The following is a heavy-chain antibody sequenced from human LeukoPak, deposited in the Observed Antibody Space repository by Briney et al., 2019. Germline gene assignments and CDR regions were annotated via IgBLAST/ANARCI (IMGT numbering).Heavy chain of an antibody. CDR3: ARDASGLGDY. CDR2: INPNSGVT. D-gene: IGHD3/OR15-3a*01. V-gene: IGHV1-2*02. Sequence: ASVKVSCKASGYTFAGKYMHWVRQAPGQGLEYLGRINPNSGVTNYAHKFQGRVTLARDTSISTAYMELTRLTSDDTAVYYCARDASGLGDYWGQGTLVIVSS. J-gene: IGHJ4*02. CDR1: GYTFAGKY.